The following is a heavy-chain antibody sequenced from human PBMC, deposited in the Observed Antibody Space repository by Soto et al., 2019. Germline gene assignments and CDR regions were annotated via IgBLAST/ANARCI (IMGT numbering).Heavy chain of an antibody. J-gene: IGHJ6*02. CDR1: GFTFSSYG. CDR3: AKDRGYSSGWYGSYYYGMNV. Sequence: GGSLRLSCAASGFTFSSYGMHWVRQAPGKGLEWVAVISYDGSNKYYADSVKGRFTISRDNSKNTLYLQMNSLRAEDTAAYYCAKDRGYSSGWYGSYYYGMNVWGQGTTVTVSS. V-gene: IGHV3-30*18. D-gene: IGHD6-19*01. CDR2: ISYDGSNK.